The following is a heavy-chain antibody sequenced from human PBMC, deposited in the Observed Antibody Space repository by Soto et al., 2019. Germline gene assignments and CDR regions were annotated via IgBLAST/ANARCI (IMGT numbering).Heavy chain of an antibody. Sequence: EVQLVESGGGLVKPGGSLRLSCAASGFSFSNAWMNWVRQAPGKGLEWVGRIKRKTDGGTTDYAAPVKGRVTISRNDSKNTLYLQMNSLKTEDTAVYFCTTVPWRYYNYGMDVWGQGTTVSVSS. CDR3: TTVPWRYYNYGMDV. CDR2: IKRKTDGGTT. CDR1: GFSFSNAW. V-gene: IGHV3-15*07. J-gene: IGHJ6*02. D-gene: IGHD3-3*01.